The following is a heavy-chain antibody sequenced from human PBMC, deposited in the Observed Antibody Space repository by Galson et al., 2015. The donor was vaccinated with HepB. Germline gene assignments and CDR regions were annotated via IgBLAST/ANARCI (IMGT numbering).Heavy chain of an antibody. D-gene: IGHD3-10*01. CDR2: IYYSGST. CDR3: ARERYGSGSYSYFDY. CDR1: GGSISSYY. V-gene: IGHV4-59*01. Sequence: ETLSLTCTVSGGSISSYYWSWIRQPPGKGLEWIGYIYYSGSTNYNPSLKSRVTISVDTSKNQFSLKLSSVTAADTAVYYCARERYGSGSYSYFDYWGQGTLVTVSS. J-gene: IGHJ4*02.